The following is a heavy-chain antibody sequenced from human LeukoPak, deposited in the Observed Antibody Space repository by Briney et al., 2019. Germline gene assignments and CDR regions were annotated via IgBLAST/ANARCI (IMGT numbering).Heavy chain of an antibody. CDR3: ARDRSLDELDS. Sequence: PGGSLRLSCAASGFTFSSYSLNWVRQAPGKGLEWVSYISSSSSAIYYADSVKGRFTISRDNAKNSLYLQMNSLRAEDTAVYYCARDRSLDELDSWGQGTLVTVSS. CDR1: GFTFSSYS. CDR2: ISSSSSAI. J-gene: IGHJ4*02. D-gene: IGHD3/OR15-3a*01. V-gene: IGHV3-48*01.